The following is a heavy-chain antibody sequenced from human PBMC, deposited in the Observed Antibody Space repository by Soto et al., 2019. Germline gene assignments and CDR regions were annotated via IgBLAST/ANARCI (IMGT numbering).Heavy chain of an antibody. CDR1: GYSFAGYW. V-gene: IGHV5-10-1*01. CDR2: IDPSDSQT. CDR3: ARQIYDYDTGPNFQYYFDS. D-gene: IGHD3-22*01. Sequence: PGESLKISCKGSGYSFAGYWITWVRQKPGKGLEWMGRIDPSDSQTYYSPSFRGHVTISATKSITTVFLQWSSLRASDTAMYYSARQIYDYDTGPNFQYYFDSWGQGTPVTVSS. J-gene: IGHJ4*02.